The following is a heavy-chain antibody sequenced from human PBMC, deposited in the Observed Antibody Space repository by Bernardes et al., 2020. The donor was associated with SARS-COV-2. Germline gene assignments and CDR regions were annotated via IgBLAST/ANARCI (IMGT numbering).Heavy chain of an antibody. Sequence: ASVKVSCKASGYTVTGQYMHWVRQAPGQGLEWMGWINPDSGGTNYAQKFQGRVTMTRDTSISTAYMELSRLGSDDTAIYFCARTRTTISTAGIPVDYWGQGTLVTVSS. J-gene: IGHJ4*02. CDR2: INPDSGGT. V-gene: IGHV1-2*02. D-gene: IGHD6-13*01. CDR1: GYTVTGQY. CDR3: ARTRTTISTAGIPVDY.